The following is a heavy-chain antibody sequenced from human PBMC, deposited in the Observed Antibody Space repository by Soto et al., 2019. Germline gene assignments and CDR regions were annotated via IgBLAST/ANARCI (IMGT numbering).Heavy chain of an antibody. CDR3: AKSATVPAAIAY. D-gene: IGHD2-2*02. CDR2: INAGNGNT. J-gene: IGHJ4*02. V-gene: IGHV1-3*01. Sequence: GASVKVSCEASWNTFTSYGMHWGRPAPGQRLEWMGWINAGNGNTKYSQKFQGRVAITRDTSASTAYVELSSLRSEDTAVYYCAKSATVPAAIAYWGQGSLVTVSS. CDR1: WNTFTSYG.